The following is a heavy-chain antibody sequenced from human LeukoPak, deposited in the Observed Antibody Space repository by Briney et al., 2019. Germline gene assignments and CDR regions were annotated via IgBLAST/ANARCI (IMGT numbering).Heavy chain of an antibody. V-gene: IGHV4-4*02. D-gene: IGHD2-8*02. CDR2: IYHSGST. J-gene: IGHJ2*01. CDR1: GGSISSTNW. Sequence: SETLSLACAVSGGSISSTNWWSWVRQPPGKGLEWIGEIYHSGSTNYNPSLKNRVTISLNKSKNQFSLKLRSVTAADTAVYYCAGPPATGYWDFHLWGRGTLVTVSS. CDR3: AGPPATGYWDFHL.